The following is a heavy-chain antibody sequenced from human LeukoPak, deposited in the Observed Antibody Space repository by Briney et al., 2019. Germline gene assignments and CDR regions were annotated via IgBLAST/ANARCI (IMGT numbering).Heavy chain of an antibody. CDR3: AKDPRAAAGTGIREYFQH. D-gene: IGHD6-13*01. J-gene: IGHJ1*01. Sequence: PGGSLGLSCAGSGFSFGPHAMSWVRRAPGKGLEWVSYISSSGSTIYYADSVKGRFTISRDNAKNSLYLQMNSLRAEDTALYYCAKDPRAAAGTGIREYFQHWGQGTLVTVSS. CDR2: ISSSGSTI. CDR1: GFSFGPHA. V-gene: IGHV3-11*01.